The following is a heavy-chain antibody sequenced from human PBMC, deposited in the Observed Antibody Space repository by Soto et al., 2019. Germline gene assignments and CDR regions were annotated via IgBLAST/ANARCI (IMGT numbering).Heavy chain of an antibody. D-gene: IGHD5-18*01. V-gene: IGHV2-5*01. CDR1: WFSLTTSGVS. J-gene: IGHJ4*02. CDR3: VQTGYSYTPSGY. CDR2: IFWNDDE. Sequence: YGPTLAKPTQTLTLPCTFSWFSLTTSGVSVLLIRQPPGKALEWLALIFWNDDELYSPSLKSKLTNTKDTSKNHVVLTITNMDPVDTPTYYCVQTGYSYTPSGYWGRGTLVTVSS.